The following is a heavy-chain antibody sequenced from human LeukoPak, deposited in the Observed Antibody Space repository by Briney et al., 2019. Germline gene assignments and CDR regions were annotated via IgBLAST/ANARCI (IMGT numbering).Heavy chain of an antibody. CDR1: GGSISSYY. V-gene: IGHV4-59*12. Sequence: SETLSLTCTVSGGSISSYYWSWIRQPPGKGLEWIGYIYYSGSTNYNPSLKSRVTISVDTSKNQFSLKLSSVTAADTAVYYCARGRVVVPAAITVFDYWGQGTLVTVSS. J-gene: IGHJ4*02. CDR3: ARGRVVVPAAITVFDY. D-gene: IGHD2-2*01. CDR2: IYYSGST.